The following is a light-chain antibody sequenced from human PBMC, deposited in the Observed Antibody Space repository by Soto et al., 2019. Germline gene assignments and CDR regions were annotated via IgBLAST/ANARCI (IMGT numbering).Light chain of an antibody. Sequence: QSVLTQPASVSGSLGQSITISYTGTSGDIGGYKYVSWYQQHPGKAPKLIIFEVSNRPSGVSDRFSGSNSGNTASLTISGLQAEDEADYYCTSYSRYRVLVFGGGTKVTVL. CDR3: TSYSRYRVLV. J-gene: IGLJ3*02. V-gene: IGLV2-14*01. CDR1: SGDIGGYKY. CDR2: EVS.